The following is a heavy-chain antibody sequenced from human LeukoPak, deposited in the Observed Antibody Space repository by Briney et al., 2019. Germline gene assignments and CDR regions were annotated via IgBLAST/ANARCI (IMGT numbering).Heavy chain of an antibody. CDR2: INHSGST. CDR1: GGSFSGYY. V-gene: IGHV4-34*01. Sequence: SETLSPTCAVYGGSFSGYYWSWIRQPPGKGLEWIGEINHSGSTDYNPSLKSRVTISVDTSKNQFSLKLSSVTAADTAVYYCARGMTNYYDSSGYYPFRYWGQGTLVTVSS. CDR3: ARGMTNYYDSSGYYPFRY. J-gene: IGHJ4*02. D-gene: IGHD3-22*01.